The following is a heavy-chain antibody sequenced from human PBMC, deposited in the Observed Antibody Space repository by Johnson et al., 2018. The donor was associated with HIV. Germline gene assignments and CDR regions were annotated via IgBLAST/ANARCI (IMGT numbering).Heavy chain of an antibody. CDR2: ISGSGGST. Sequence: VQLVESGGGLVQPGGSLRLSCAASGFTFSSYAMSWVRQAPGKGLEWVSAISGSGGSTYYADSLQGRLPISRDHSKTTLYLQMNSLRAEDTAGYYCAKEGSGSYYDVVAFDMWGQGTMVTVSS. D-gene: IGHD1-26*01. CDR1: GFTFSSYA. J-gene: IGHJ3*02. V-gene: IGHV3-23*04. CDR3: AKEGSGSYYDVVAFDM.